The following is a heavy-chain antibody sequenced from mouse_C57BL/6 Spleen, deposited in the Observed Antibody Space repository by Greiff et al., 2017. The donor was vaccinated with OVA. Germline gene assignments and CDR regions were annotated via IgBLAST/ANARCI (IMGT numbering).Heavy chain of an antibody. J-gene: IGHJ3*01. D-gene: IGHD4-1*01. CDR2: ISYDGSN. CDR1: GYSITSGYY. CDR3: ARGKLGPIAY. Sequence: EVKLQESGPGLVKPSQSLSLTCSVTGYSITSGYYWNWIRQFPGNKLEWMGYISYDGSNNYNPSLKNRISITRDTSKNQFFLKLNSVTTEDTATYYCARGKLGPIAYWGQGTLVTVSA. V-gene: IGHV3-6*01.